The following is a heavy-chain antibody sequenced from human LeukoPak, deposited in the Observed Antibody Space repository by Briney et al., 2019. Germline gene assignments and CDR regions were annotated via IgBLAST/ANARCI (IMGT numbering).Heavy chain of an antibody. D-gene: IGHD2-2*01. J-gene: IGHJ4*02. CDR3: ARDREDIVVVPAAGLDY. CDR2: MSAYNGNT. CDR1: VYTFTSYG. Sequence: ASVKVSCKASVYTFTSYGISWVRQAPGQGLEWMGWMSAYNGNTNYAQKLQGRGTMITDTSTSTAYMELRSLRSDDTAVYYCARDREDIVVVPAAGLDYWGQGTLVPVS. V-gene: IGHV1-18*01.